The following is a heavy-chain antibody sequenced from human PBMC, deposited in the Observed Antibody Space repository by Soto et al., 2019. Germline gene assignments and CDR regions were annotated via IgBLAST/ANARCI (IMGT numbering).Heavy chain of an antibody. J-gene: IGHJ6*02. D-gene: IGHD6-19*01. V-gene: IGHV1-69*02. CDR2: IIPLLGLA. CDR3: ARAPYSSGWHYGLDV. CDR1: GGTFSSNT. Sequence: SVKVSCKASGGTFSSNTISWVRQAPGQGLQWMGRIIPLLGLANYAQKFQGRVTITADKSTSTAYMELSSLRSEDTAVYYCARAPYSSGWHYGLDVWGQGTTVTVSS.